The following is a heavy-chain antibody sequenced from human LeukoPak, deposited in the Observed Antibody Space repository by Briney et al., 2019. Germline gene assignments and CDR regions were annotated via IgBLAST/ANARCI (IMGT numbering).Heavy chain of an antibody. CDR3: ARRSGDWAVNWFDP. CDR1: GGSITGSTYY. V-gene: IGHV4-39*01. CDR2: LYHSGST. J-gene: IGHJ5*02. Sequence: SETLSLTCTVSGGSITGSTYYWAWFRQPPGKGLEWIGSLYHSGSTYYSPSINSRASIFLDTSKSQFSLNVRSVTAADTAVYYCARRSGDWAVNWFDPWGQGTLVTVSS. D-gene: IGHD2-21*02.